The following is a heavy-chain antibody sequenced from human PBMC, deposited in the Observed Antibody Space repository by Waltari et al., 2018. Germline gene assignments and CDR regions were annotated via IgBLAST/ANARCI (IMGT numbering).Heavy chain of an antibody. CDR3: AINQY. CDR2: IKPDGSEK. V-gene: IGHV3-7*01. CDR1: GITCSNYW. J-gene: IGHJ4*02. Sequence: VQLVGSGGGVVQRGGSLRLCCVFSGITCSNYWMNWVRQAPGKGLEWVANIKPDGSEKYYVDSVKGRLTISRDNAKNSLFLQMNSLSVDDTGVYYCAINQYWGQGTLVTVSS.